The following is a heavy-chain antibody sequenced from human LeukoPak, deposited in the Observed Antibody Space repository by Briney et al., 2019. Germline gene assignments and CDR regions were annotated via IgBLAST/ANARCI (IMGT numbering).Heavy chain of an antibody. CDR3: ARESGIMVGDYYYYYMDV. D-gene: IGHD1-26*01. V-gene: IGHV3-21*01. CDR2: ISGGSTYI. Sequence: GGSLRLSCTASGVAFSSYEMNWIRQAPGKGLEWVSYISGGSTYIYYKDSVKGRFTISRDNAKNSLYLQMESLSAEDTAVYYCARESGIMVGDYYYYYMDVWGIGTTVTVSS. CDR1: GVAFSSYE. J-gene: IGHJ6*03.